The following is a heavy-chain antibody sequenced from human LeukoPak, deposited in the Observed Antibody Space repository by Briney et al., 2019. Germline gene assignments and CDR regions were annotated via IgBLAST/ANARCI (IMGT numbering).Heavy chain of an antibody. CDR3: AKCGYSYGYYYYYGMDV. D-gene: IGHD5-18*01. CDR2: IGGSGSST. V-gene: IGHV3-23*01. CDR1: GFTFSSYA. J-gene: IGHJ6*02. Sequence: GGSLRLSCSASGFTFSSYAMSWVRQAPGKGLEWVSFIGGSGSSTYYADSVQGRFTISRDNSKNTLYLQMNSLRAEDTAVYYCAKCGYSYGYYYYYGMDVWGQGTTVTVSS.